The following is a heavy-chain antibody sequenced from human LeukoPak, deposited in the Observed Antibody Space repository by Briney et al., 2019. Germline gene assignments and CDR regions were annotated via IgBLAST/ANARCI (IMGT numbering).Heavy chain of an antibody. CDR1: GYTFTGYY. Sequence: GASVKVSCKASGYTFTGYYMHWVRQAPGRGLEWMGWINPNSGGTNYAQKFQGRVTMTRDTSISTAYMELSRLRSDDTSVYYCARRYSSSWYAADRYYYYYMDVWGKGTTVTVSS. D-gene: IGHD6-13*01. CDR3: ARRYSSSWYAADRYYYYYMDV. V-gene: IGHV1-2*02. CDR2: INPNSGGT. J-gene: IGHJ6*03.